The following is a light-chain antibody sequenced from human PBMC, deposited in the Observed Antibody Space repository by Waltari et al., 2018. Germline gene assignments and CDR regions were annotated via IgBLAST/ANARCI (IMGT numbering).Light chain of an antibody. V-gene: IGLV2-23*01. CDR2: EGS. CDR3: CSYGGRTTI. J-gene: IGLJ2*01. Sequence: QSALTQPASVSGSPGQSITIPCTGGSNNFGNYYLISWYQQHPGKAPKLVIFEGSKRPSGVPVRFSASQSDNSASLSIAGLQAEDEADYYCCSYGGRTTIFGGGTKLTVL. CDR1: SNNFGNYYL.